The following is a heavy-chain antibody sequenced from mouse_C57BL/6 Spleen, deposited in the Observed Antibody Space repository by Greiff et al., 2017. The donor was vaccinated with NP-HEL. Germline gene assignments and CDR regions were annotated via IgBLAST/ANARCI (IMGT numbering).Heavy chain of an antibody. J-gene: IGHJ4*01. Sequence: VQLQQSGPELVKPGASVKISCKASGYAFSSSWMNWVKQRPGKGLEWIGRIYPGDGDTNYNGKFKGKATLTADKSSSTAYMQLSGLTSEDSAVYFCAREIYYYGSNYYAMDYWGQGTSVTVSS. V-gene: IGHV1-82*01. CDR1: GYAFSSSW. D-gene: IGHD1-1*01. CDR2: IYPGDGDT. CDR3: AREIYYYGSNYYAMDY.